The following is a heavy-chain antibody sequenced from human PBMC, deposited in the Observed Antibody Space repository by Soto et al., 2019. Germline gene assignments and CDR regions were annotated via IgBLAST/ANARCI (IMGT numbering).Heavy chain of an antibody. D-gene: IGHD3-10*01. CDR2: IYPGDSDT. CDR3: ARYYGSGSYYPLYYYYGMDV. V-gene: IGHV5-51*01. CDR1: GYSLTSYW. Sequence: GESLKISCKGSGYSLTSYWIGWVLQMPWKGLEWMGIIYPGDSDTRYSPSFQGQVTISADKSISTAYLQWSSLKASDTAMYYCARYYGSGSYYPLYYYYGMDVWGQGTTVTVSS. J-gene: IGHJ6*02.